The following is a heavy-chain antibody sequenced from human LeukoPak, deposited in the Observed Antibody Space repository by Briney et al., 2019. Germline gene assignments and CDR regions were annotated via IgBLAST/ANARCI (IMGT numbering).Heavy chain of an antibody. CDR2: VSGSGRNT. CDR1: GFTFSNYA. V-gene: IGHV3-23*01. Sequence: GGSLRLSCAGSGFTFSNYAMTWVRQAPGKGLEWVSSVSGSGRNTFYPDSVEGRFTISRDNAKNMLYLQMNSLRAEDTAVYYCVRDPNWGNDHWGQGILVTVSS. CDR3: VRDPNWGNDH. D-gene: IGHD7-27*01. J-gene: IGHJ4*02.